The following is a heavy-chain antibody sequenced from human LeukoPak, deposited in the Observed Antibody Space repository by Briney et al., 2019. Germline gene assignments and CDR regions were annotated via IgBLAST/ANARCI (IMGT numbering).Heavy chain of an antibody. CDR1: GFTFSSYS. Sequence: PGGSLRLSCAASGFTFSSYSMNWVRQAPGKGLEWVSSISSSSSYIYYADSVKGRFTISRDNAKNSLYLQMNSLRAEDTAVYYCARIERIAAAGIDWFDPWGQGTLVTVSS. D-gene: IGHD6-13*01. J-gene: IGHJ5*02. V-gene: IGHV3-21*01. CDR3: ARIERIAAAGIDWFDP. CDR2: ISSSSSYI.